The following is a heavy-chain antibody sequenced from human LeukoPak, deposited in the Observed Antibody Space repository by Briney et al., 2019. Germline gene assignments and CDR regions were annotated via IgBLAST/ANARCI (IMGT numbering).Heavy chain of an antibody. CDR1: GGSFSGYY. Sequence: SETLSPTCAVYGGSFSGYYWSWIRQPPGKGLEWIGEINHSGSTNYNPSLKSRVTISVDTSKNQFSLKLSSVTAADTAVYYCASMTTVTTWGGYDYWGQGTLVTVSS. J-gene: IGHJ4*02. V-gene: IGHV4-34*01. CDR3: ASMTTVTTWGGYDY. D-gene: IGHD4-17*01. CDR2: INHSGST.